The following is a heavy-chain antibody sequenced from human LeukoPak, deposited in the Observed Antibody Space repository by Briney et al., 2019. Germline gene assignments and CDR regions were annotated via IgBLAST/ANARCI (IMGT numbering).Heavy chain of an antibody. CDR2: INPSGGST. Sequence: ASVKVSCKASGYTFSSHGISWVRQAPGQGLEWMGIINPSGGSTSYAQKFQGRVTMTRDTSTSTVYMELSSLRSEDTAVYYCARSYDSSGYYFDYWGQGTLVTVSS. CDR1: GYTFSSHG. D-gene: IGHD3-22*01. V-gene: IGHV1-46*01. J-gene: IGHJ4*02. CDR3: ARSYDSSGYYFDY.